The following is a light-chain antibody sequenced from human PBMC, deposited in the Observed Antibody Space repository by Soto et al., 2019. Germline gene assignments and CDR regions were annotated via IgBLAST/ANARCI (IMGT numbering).Light chain of an antibody. CDR1: QIVSSRY. Sequence: ESVLTQYPGTLSLSPGERATLSYRASQIVSSRYLAWYQQKPGHAHRLLIYGASSRDTGIPDRFSGSGSGTDFTITISRLEPDDFAVDYCQKCGSSRSTFGPGTEAEIK. V-gene: IGKV3-20*01. J-gene: IGKJ3*01. CDR2: GAS. CDR3: QKCGSSRST.